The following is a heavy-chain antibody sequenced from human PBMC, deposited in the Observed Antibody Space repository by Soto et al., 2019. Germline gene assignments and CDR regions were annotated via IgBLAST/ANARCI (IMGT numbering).Heavy chain of an antibody. Sequence: QVQLVESGGGVVQPGRSLRLSCAASGFTFSSYAMHWVRQAPCKGLEWVAVISYDVSNKYYADSVKGRFTISRDNSKNTLYLQMNSLIAEDTAVYYCARDQLSTYYYYGMDVWGQGTTVTVSS. CDR2: ISYDVSNK. CDR3: ARDQLSTYYYYGMDV. V-gene: IGHV3-30-3*01. D-gene: IGHD1-1*01. CDR1: GFTFSSYA. J-gene: IGHJ6*02.